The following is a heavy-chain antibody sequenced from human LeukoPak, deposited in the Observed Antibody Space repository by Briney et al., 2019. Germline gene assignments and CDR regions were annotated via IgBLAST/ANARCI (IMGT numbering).Heavy chain of an antibody. D-gene: IGHD6-13*01. CDR1: GGTFTSYA. V-gene: IGHV1-69*13. CDR2: IIPIFGTA. Sequence: SVKVSCKASGGTFTSYAISWVRQAPGQGLEWMGGIIPIFGTANYAQKFQGRVTITADESTSTAYMELSSLRSEDTAVYYCARVVAAAGTGPYYYYMDVWGKGTTVTISS. J-gene: IGHJ6*03. CDR3: ARVVAAAGTGPYYYYMDV.